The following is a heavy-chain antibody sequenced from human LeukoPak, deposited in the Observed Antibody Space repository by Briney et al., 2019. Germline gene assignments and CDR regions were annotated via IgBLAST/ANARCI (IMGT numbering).Heavy chain of an antibody. CDR2: IKSKTDGGTT. CDR1: GFTFSSYA. Sequence: GGSLRLSCAASGFTFSSYAMSWVRQAPGKGLEWVGRIKSKTDGGTTDYAAPVKGRFTISRDDSKNTLYLQMNSLKTEDTAVYYCTTVDTAMVTDFDYWGQGTLVTVSS. CDR3: TTVDTAMVTDFDY. D-gene: IGHD5-18*01. J-gene: IGHJ4*02. V-gene: IGHV3-15*01.